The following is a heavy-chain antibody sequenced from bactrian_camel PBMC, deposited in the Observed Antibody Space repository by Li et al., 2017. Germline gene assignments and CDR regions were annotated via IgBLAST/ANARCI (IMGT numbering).Heavy chain of an antibody. CDR1: GFTYSSNC. CDR3: AAVLRNGRWDEAARYNY. CDR2: INTGDGST. J-gene: IGHJ4*01. Sequence: DVQLVESGGGSVQAGGSLRLSCSASGFTYSSNCMGWFRQAPGKEREGVAAINTGDGSTYYADPVKGRFAISQDNAGTTVYLQMDRLSPEDGAMYYCAAVLRNGRWDEAARYNYWGQGTQVTVS. V-gene: IGHV3S40*01. D-gene: IGHD2*01.